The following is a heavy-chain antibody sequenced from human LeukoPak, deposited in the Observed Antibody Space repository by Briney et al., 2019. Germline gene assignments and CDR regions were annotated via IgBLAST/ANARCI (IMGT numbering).Heavy chain of an antibody. V-gene: IGHV4-31*03. CDR1: GGSISSGGYY. CDR2: IYYSGST. J-gene: IGHJ4*02. CDR3: ARQYCSSTSCLFDY. Sequence: PSQTLSLTCTVSGGSISSGGYYWSWIRQHPGKGLEWIGYIYYSGSTYYNPSLKSRVTISVDRSKNQFSLKLSSVTAADTAVYYCARQYCSSTSCLFDYWGQGTLVTVSS. D-gene: IGHD2-2*01.